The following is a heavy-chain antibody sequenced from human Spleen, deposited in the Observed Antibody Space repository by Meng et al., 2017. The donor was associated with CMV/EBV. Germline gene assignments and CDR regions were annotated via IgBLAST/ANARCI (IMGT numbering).Heavy chain of an antibody. J-gene: IGHJ4*02. V-gene: IGHV3-21*01. D-gene: IGHD3-10*01. Sequence: GESLKISCAASGFTFSSYDMHWVRQAPGKGLEWVSSISSSSSYIYYADSVKGRFTISRDNAKNSLYLQMNNLTAEDTAVYYCAREGTIDYWGQGTLVTVSS. CDR1: GFTFSSYD. CDR3: AREGTIDY. CDR2: ISSSSSYI.